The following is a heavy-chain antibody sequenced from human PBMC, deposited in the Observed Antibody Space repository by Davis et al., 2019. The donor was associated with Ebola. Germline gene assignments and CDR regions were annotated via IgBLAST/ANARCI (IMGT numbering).Heavy chain of an antibody. CDR3: GRDVSGSYDY. CDR1: GFTFSSYG. V-gene: IGHV3-30*03. D-gene: IGHD1-26*01. CDR2: ISYDGSNK. Sequence: PGGSLRLSCAASGFTFSSYGMHWVRQAPGKGLEWVAVISYDGSNKYYADSVKGRFTISRDNSKNSLYLQMDSLRAEDTAMYYCGRDVSGSYDYWGQGTLVTVSS. J-gene: IGHJ4*02.